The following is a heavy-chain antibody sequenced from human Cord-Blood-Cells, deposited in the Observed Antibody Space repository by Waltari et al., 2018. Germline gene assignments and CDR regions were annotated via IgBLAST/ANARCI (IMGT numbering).Heavy chain of an antibody. D-gene: IGHD1-26*01. Sequence: EVQLLESGGGLVQPGGSLRLSCAAAGFTFSSYAMSSVRQAPGKGLVWVSAISGSGGSTYDADSVKGRFTISRDNSKKTLYLQMISLRAEYTAVYYCAKAQWELLHDYWGQGTLVTVSS. J-gene: IGHJ4*02. CDR2: ISGSGGST. V-gene: IGHV3-23*01. CDR3: AKAQWELLHDY. CDR1: GFTFSSYA.